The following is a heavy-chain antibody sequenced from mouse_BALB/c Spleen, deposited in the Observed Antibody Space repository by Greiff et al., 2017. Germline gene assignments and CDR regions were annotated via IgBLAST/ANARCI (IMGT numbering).Heavy chain of an antibody. Sequence: EVQGVESGGGLVKPGGSLKLSCAASGFTFSSYAMSWVRQSPEKRLEWVAEISSGGSYTYYPDTVTGRFTISRDNAKNTLYLEMSSLRSEDTAMYSCARSYDYDQAWFADWGQGTLVTVSA. J-gene: IGHJ3*01. CDR2: ISSGGSYT. D-gene: IGHD2-4*01. V-gene: IGHV5-9-4*01. CDR1: GFTFSSYA. CDR3: ARSYDYDQAWFAD.